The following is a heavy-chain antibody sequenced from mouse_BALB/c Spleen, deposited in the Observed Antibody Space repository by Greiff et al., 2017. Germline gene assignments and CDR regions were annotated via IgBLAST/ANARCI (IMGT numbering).Heavy chain of an antibody. CDR3: ARSYYYGSSYCDY. CDR2: IYPGDGDT. V-gene: IGHV1-80*01. D-gene: IGHD1-1*01. CDR1: GYAFSSYW. Sequence: QVQLQQSGAELVRPGSSVKISCKASGYAFSSYWMNWVKQRPGQGLEWIGQIYPGDGDTNYNGKFKGKATLTADKSSSTAYMQLSSLTSEDSAVYFCARSYYYGSSYCDYWGQGTTLTVSS. J-gene: IGHJ2*01.